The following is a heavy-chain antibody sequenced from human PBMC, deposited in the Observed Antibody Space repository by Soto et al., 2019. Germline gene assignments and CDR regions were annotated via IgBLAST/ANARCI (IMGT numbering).Heavy chain of an antibody. Sequence: DVQLLESGGGLVQPEGSLRLSCAASGFTFSSYAMGWVRQGPGKGLEWVAVVSIGGSTHYADSVRGRFTISRDNSKNTLALQINSLTAEDTAVYFCAERRGAGGHFDYWGQGALVTVSS. V-gene: IGHV3-23*01. D-gene: IGHD2-15*01. J-gene: IGHJ4*02. CDR1: GFTFSSYA. CDR2: VSIGGST. CDR3: AERRGAGGHFDY.